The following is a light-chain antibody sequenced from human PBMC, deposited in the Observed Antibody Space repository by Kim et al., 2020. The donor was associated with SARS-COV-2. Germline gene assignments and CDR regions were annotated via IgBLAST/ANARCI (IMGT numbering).Light chain of an antibody. CDR1: KLGDKY. CDR2: QDN. J-gene: IGLJ1*01. CDR3: QAWDSSTHNYV. V-gene: IGLV3-1*01. Sequence: SYELTQPPSVSVSPGQTASITCSGYKLGDKYVSWYQQKPGQSPVVVIYQDNQRPSGIPERFSGSNSGNTATLTISGTQAMDEADFYCQAWDSSTHNYVFGPGTQGHRP.